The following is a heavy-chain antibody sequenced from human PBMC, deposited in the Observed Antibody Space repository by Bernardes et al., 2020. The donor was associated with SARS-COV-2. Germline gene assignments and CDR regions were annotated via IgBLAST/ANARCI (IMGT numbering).Heavy chain of an antibody. V-gene: IGHV4-31*03. CDR2: IYYGGST. CDR1: GGSISRGGYY. Sequence: SETLSLTCTVSGGSISRGGYYWSWIRQHPGKGLEWIGYIYYGGSTYSNPSLKSRVTISVDTSKNQFSLKLSSVTAADTAVYYCARVLRLAFDYWGQGTLVTVSS. J-gene: IGHJ4*02. D-gene: IGHD2-8*02. CDR3: ARVLRLAFDY.